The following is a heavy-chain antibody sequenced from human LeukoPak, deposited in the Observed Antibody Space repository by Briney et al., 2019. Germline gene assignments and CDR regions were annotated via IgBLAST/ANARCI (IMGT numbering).Heavy chain of an antibody. Sequence: GGSLRLSCAASGFTVSSNYMSWVRQAPGKGLEWVSVIYSGGSTYYADSVKGRFTISRHNSKNTLYLQMNSLRAEDTAVYYSAGPADYYDSSGYYYLDYWGQGTLVTVSS. D-gene: IGHD3-22*01. V-gene: IGHV3-53*04. CDR3: AGPADYYDSSGYYYLDY. CDR2: IYSGGST. CDR1: GFTVSSNY. J-gene: IGHJ4*02.